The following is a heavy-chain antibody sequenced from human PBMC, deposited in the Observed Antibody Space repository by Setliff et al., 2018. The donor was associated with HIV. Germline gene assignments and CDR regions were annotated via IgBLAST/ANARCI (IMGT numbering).Heavy chain of an antibody. CDR3: ASARIPTGGTSTSFDF. V-gene: IGHV3-30*04. CDR1: GYTLTELS. D-gene: IGHD1-1*01. CDR2: MPYDGSNK. J-gene: IGHJ4*02. Sequence: SCKVSGYTLTELSMHWVRQAPGKGLEWVAFMPYDGSNKYYAVSVKGRFTVSRDNSKNTVYLQVDSLRPEDTAVYYCASARIPTGGTSTSFDFWGQGALVTVSS.